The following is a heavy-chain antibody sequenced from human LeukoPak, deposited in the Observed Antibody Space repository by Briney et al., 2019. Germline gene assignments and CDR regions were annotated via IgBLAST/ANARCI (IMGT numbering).Heavy chain of an antibody. CDR1: GFSFSNFW. D-gene: IGHD1-1*01. J-gene: IGHJ4*02. CDR2: INPDGTAA. V-gene: IGHV3-74*01. CDR3: AKGSNFAFDN. Sequence: GGSLRLSCAASGFSFSNFWMHWVRQAPGMGLVWVSQINPDGTAALYADSVKGRFTISRDNAKNTLYLQMNTLRADDTAVYYCAKGSNFAFDNWGQGILVTVFS.